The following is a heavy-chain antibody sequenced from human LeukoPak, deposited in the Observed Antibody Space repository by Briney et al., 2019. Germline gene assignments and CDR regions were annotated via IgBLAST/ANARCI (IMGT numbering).Heavy chain of an antibody. J-gene: IGHJ4*02. CDR3: ARAYDFWSGYWNYFDY. D-gene: IGHD3-3*01. CDR1: GYTFTGYY. V-gene: IGHV1-2*02. CDR2: INPNSGGT. Sequence: GASVKVSCKASGYTFTGYYMHWVRQAPGQGLEWMGWINPNSGGTNYAQKFQGRVTMTRDTSISTAYMELSRLRSDDTAVYYYARAYDFWSGYWNYFDYWGQGTLVTVSS.